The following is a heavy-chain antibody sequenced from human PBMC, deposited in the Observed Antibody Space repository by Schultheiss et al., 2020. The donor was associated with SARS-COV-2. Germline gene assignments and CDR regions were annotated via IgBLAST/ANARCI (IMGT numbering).Heavy chain of an antibody. J-gene: IGHJ4*02. Sequence: SETLSLTCTVSGGSISSSSYYWGWIRQPPGKGLEWIGSIYYSGSTHYNPSLKSRVTISVDTSKNQFSLKLSSVTAADTAVYYCARERNGWLRLGYFDYWGQGTLVTVSS. CDR1: GGSISSSSYY. V-gene: IGHV4-39*02. D-gene: IGHD5-12*01. CDR3: ARERNGWLRLGYFDY. CDR2: IYYSGST.